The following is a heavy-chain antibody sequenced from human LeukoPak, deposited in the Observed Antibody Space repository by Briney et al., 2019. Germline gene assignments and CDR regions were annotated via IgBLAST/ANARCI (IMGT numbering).Heavy chain of an antibody. CDR1: GESFSGYY. CDR2: IYHSGST. V-gene: IGHV4-34*01. J-gene: IGHJ4*02. D-gene: IGHD7-27*01. Sequence: KPSETLSLTCAVYGESFSGYYWTWIRQPPGKGLEWIGGIYHSGSTNYNPSLKSRVTISVDKSKNQFSLKLSSVTAADTAVYYCARGDKLGISYYFDYWGQGTLVTVSS. CDR3: ARGDKLGISYYFDY.